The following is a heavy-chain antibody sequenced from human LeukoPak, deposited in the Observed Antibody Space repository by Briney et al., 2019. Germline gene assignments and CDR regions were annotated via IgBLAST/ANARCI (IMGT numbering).Heavy chain of an antibody. J-gene: IGHJ4*02. V-gene: IGHV4-39*07. CDR3: ARGRAAMGIYFDY. Sequence: SETLSLTCTVSGGSISSSSYYWGWIRQPPGKGLEWIGSIYYSGSTYYNPSLKSRVTISVDTSKNQFSLKLSSVTAADTAVYYCARGRAAMGIYFDYWGQGTLVTVSS. CDR1: GGSISSSSYY. CDR2: IYYSGST. D-gene: IGHD5-18*01.